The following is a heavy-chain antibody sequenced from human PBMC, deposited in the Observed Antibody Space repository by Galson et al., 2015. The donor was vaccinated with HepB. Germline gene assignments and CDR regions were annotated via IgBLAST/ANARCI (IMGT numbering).Heavy chain of an antibody. CDR1: GYTFTSYW. J-gene: IGHJ4*02. D-gene: IGHD3-22*01. CDR2: IKPSDSYT. CDR3: ARQYSSGFYY. V-gene: IGHV5-10-1*01. Sequence: QSGAEVKKPGESLRISCKGSGYTFTSYWINWVRQMPGKGLEWMGRIKPSDSYTNYSPSFQGHVTISADKSISTAYLQWSSLKASDTAIYYCARQYSSGFYYWGQGTLVTVSS.